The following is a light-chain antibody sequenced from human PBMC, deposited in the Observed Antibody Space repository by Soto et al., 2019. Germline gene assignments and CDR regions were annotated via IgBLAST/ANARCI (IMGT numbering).Light chain of an antibody. CDR1: QYVSTN. CDR3: QQYDNWPLT. Sequence: ETVMTQFPATLSLSPGERATLSCRASQYVSTNLAWYQQQPGQPPRLLIYDISNRATGIPARFSGSGSETEFALTITSLQSEDFAVYYCQQYDNWPLTFGGGTKVEIK. J-gene: IGKJ4*01. V-gene: IGKV3D-15*01. CDR2: DIS.